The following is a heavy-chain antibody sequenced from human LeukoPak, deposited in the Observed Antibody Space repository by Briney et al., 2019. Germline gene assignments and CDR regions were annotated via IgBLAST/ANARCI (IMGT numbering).Heavy chain of an antibody. V-gene: IGHV3-48*01. Sequence: GGSLRLSCAASGFTFSSYTMNWVRQPPGKGLEWVSNIGTSSTTIYYADSVKGRFTISRDNAKNSLYLQMNSLRADDTAVYYCARGGRAGIYGSGSYRPRDLVYWGQGTLVTVSS. CDR3: ARGGRAGIYGSGSYRPRDLVY. D-gene: IGHD3-10*01. J-gene: IGHJ4*02. CDR2: IGTSSTTI. CDR1: GFTFSSYT.